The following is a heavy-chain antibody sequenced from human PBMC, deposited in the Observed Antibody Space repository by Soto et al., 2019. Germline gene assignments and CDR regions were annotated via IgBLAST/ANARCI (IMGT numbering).Heavy chain of an antibody. CDR2: MWYDGSNK. CDR1: GFTFNSYG. CDR3: ARDRPNSGFDY. V-gene: IGHV3-33*01. J-gene: IGHJ4*02. D-gene: IGHD7-27*01. Sequence: GGSLRLSCAASGFTFNSYGMHWVRQAPGKGLEWVAVMWYDGSNKYYGDSVKGRFTISRDNSKNTLYLQMNSLRAEDTAVYYCARDRPNSGFDYWGQGTLVTVSS.